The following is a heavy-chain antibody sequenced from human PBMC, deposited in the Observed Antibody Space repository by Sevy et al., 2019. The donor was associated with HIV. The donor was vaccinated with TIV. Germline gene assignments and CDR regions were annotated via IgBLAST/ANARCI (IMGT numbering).Heavy chain of an antibody. CDR2: IKSKTDGGTT. Sequence: GGSLRLSCAASGFTFSNAWMSWVRQAPGKGLEWVGRIKSKTDGGTTDYAAPVKGRFTISRDDSKNTLYLQMNSLKTGDTAVYYCTTESPLLWFGELLSDYWGQGTLVTVSS. D-gene: IGHD3-10*01. J-gene: IGHJ4*02. CDR3: TTESPLLWFGELLSDY. CDR1: GFTFSNAW. V-gene: IGHV3-15*01.